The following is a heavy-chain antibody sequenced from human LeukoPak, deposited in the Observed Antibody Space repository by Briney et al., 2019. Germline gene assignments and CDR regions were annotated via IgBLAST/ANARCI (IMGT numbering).Heavy chain of an antibody. CDR3: AREPGPAAPPVDY. Sequence: GGSLRLSCAAPGFTFTSYGMNWVRQAPGKGLEWVSSISSGSTYMYYADSVKGRFTISRDNAKNSVYLQMNSLRAEDTAVYYCAREPGPAAPPVDYWGQGTLVTVSS. CDR2: ISSGSTYM. J-gene: IGHJ4*02. D-gene: IGHD2-2*01. V-gene: IGHV3-21*01. CDR1: GFTFTSYG.